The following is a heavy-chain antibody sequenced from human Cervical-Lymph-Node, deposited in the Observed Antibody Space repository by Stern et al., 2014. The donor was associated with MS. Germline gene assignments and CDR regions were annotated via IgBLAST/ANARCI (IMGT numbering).Heavy chain of an antibody. J-gene: IGHJ6*02. Sequence: QVQLGQSGAEVKKPGASVKVSCKASDYTFTSHTFTWVRQAPGQGLEWVGWISAYNGNTNYAQRLKGRVNLTTDPSTRTAYMELRSLRSDDSAVYFCAISGPPHCHYSVDVWGQGTTVTVSS. CDR3: AISGPPHCHYSVDV. D-gene: IGHD5-12*01. V-gene: IGHV1-18*04. CDR1: DYTFTSHT. CDR2: ISAYNGNT.